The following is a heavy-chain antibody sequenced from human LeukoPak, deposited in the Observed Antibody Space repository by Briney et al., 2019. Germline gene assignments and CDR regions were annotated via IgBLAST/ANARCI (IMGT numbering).Heavy chain of an antibody. CDR2: INHSGST. Sequence: SETLSLTCAVYGGSFSGYYWSWIRRPPGKGLEWIGEINHSGSTNYNPSLKSRVTMLVDMSKNQFSLKLSSVTAADTAVYYCARGGDSSGYYLQDAFDIWGQGTMVTVSS. V-gene: IGHV4-34*01. CDR1: GGSFSGYY. J-gene: IGHJ3*02. CDR3: ARGGDSSGYYLQDAFDI. D-gene: IGHD3-22*01.